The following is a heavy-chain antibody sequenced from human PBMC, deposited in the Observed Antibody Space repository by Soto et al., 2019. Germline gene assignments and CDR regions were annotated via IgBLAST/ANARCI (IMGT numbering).Heavy chain of an antibody. D-gene: IGHD3-22*01. CDR1: GGSISSGGYY. CDR2: IYYSGST. J-gene: IGHJ4*02. Sequence: KPSETLSLTCTVSGGSISSGGYYWSWIRQHPGKGLEWIGCIYYSGSTYYNPSLKSRVTISVDTSKNQFSLKLSSVTAADTAVYYCARGGHYYDSSGYPVWGQGTLVTVS. V-gene: IGHV4-31*03. CDR3: ARGGHYYDSSGYPV.